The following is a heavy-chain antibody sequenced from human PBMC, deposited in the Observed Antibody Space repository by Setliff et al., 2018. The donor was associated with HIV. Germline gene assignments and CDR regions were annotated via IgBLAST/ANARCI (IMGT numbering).Heavy chain of an antibody. V-gene: IGHV4-39*07. CDR2: VYYSGST. CDR3: ARVRLGKNDLTPPRYTHALGY. D-gene: IGHD3-16*02. J-gene: IGHJ4*02. Sequence: PSETLSLTCSVSDGSMTSGSYYWGWIRQPPGKGLEWIGSVYYSGSTYYNPSLKSRVTISVDTSKNQFSLKLSSVTAADTAVYYCARVRLGKNDLTPPRYTHALGYWGQGSLVTVSS. CDR1: DGSMTSGSYY.